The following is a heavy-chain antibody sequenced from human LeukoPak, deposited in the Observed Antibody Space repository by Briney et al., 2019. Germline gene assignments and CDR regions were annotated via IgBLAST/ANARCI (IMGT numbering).Heavy chain of an antibody. CDR3: ARRHCSGGSCYFDY. CDR2: ISAYNGNT. Sequence: GGSLRLSCAASGFTFSSYAMSWVRQAPGQGLEWMGWISAYNGNTNYAQKLQGRVTMTTDTSTSTAYMELRSLRSDDTAVYYCARRHCSGGSCYFDYWGQGTLVTVSS. CDR1: GFTFSSYA. J-gene: IGHJ4*02. V-gene: IGHV1-18*01. D-gene: IGHD2-15*01.